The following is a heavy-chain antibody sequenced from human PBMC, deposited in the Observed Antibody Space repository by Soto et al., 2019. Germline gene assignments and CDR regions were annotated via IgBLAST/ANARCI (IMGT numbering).Heavy chain of an antibody. V-gene: IGHV4-39*07. J-gene: IGHJ4*02. D-gene: IGHD6-13*01. CDR1: GTSISSTGYY. CDR2: IYYTGST. CDR3: ARVYSVKYLGYFDY. Sequence: SETLSLTCTVSGTSISSTGYYWGWIRQPPGKGLEWITSIYYTGSTYYNPTLKSRVTMSVDTSKRQFSLNLSSLTAADTAVYYCARVYSVKYLGYFDYCGQGALLTISS.